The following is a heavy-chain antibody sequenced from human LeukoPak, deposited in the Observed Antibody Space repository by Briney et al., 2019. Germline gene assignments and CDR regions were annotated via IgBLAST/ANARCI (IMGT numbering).Heavy chain of an antibody. D-gene: IGHD6-19*01. CDR1: GFTFSSYA. J-gene: IGHJ4*02. V-gene: IGHV3-30*04. CDR2: ISYDGSNK. CDR3: ASDSLPYSSGWSHCDY. Sequence: GGSLRLSCAASGFTFSSYAMHWVRQAPGKGLEWVAVISYDGSNKYYADSVKGRFTISRDNSKNTLYLQMNSLRAEDTAVYYCASDSLPYSSGWSHCDYWGQGTLVTVSS.